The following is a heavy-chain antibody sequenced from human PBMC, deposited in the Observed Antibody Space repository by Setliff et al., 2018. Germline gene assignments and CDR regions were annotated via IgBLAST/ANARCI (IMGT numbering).Heavy chain of an antibody. CDR3: ARLSGFQYIVD. D-gene: IGHD3-3*01. J-gene: IGHJ6*03. CDR1: GDTISSYY. CDR2: IYYSGTT. V-gene: IGHV4-59*08. Sequence: PSETLSLTCSVSGDTISSYYWSWVRQPPGKGLEWIGYIYYSGTTNYNPSLKSRVTISLGAPKNQFSLELTSVTAADTAVYYCARLSGFQYIVDWGKGTTVTVSS.